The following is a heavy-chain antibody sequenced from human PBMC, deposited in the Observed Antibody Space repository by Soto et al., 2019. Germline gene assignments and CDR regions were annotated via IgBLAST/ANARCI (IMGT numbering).Heavy chain of an antibody. Sequence: GASVKVSCKASGGTFSSYAISWVRQAPGQGLEWMGGIIPIFGTVNYAQKFKGRVTITADESTSTAYMELSSLRSEDTAVYYCASVGGFNYDFWSGFDYWGQGTLVTVSS. D-gene: IGHD3-3*01. J-gene: IGHJ4*02. V-gene: IGHV1-69*13. CDR1: GGTFSSYA. CDR3: ASVGGFNYDFWSGFDY. CDR2: IIPIFGTV.